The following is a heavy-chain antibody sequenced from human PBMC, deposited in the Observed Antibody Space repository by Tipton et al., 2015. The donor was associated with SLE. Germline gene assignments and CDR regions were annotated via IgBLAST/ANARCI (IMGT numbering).Heavy chain of an antibody. Sequence: TLSLTCTVSGGSISSSSYYWSWIRQPPGKGLEWIGEINHSGSTNYNPSLKSRVTISVDTSKSQFSLKLNSVTAADTAVYYCARADYYDSSASDYWGQGTLVTVSS. CDR2: INHSGST. V-gene: IGHV4-39*07. D-gene: IGHD3-22*01. CDR1: GGSISSSSYY. J-gene: IGHJ4*02. CDR3: ARADYYDSSASDY.